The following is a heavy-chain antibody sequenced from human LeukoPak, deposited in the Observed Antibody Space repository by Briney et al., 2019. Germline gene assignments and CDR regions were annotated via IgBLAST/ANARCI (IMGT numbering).Heavy chain of an antibody. Sequence: GGSLRLSCAASGFTLSSYDMHWVRQATGKGLEWVSAIGTAGDTYYPGSVKGRFTISRENAKNSLYLQMNSLRAGDTAVYYCARWGYSSSLGLYYFDYWGQGTLVTVSS. D-gene: IGHD6-13*01. J-gene: IGHJ4*02. V-gene: IGHV3-13*01. CDR2: IGTAGDT. CDR1: GFTLSSYD. CDR3: ARWGYSSSLGLYYFDY.